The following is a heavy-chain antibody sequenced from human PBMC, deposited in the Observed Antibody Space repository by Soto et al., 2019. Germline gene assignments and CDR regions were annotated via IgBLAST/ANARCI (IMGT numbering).Heavy chain of an antibody. CDR3: ARRPYGSGSYLDAFDI. Sequence: SETLSLTCAVYGGSFSGYYWSWIRQPPGKGLEWIGEINHSGSTNYNPSLKSRVTISVDTSKNQFSLKLSSVTAADTAVYYCARRPYGSGSYLDAFDIWGQGTMVTVSS. CDR2: INHSGST. V-gene: IGHV4-34*01. D-gene: IGHD3-10*01. CDR1: GGSFSGYY. J-gene: IGHJ3*02.